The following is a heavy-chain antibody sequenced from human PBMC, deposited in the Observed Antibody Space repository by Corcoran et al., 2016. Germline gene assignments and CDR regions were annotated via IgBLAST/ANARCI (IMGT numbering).Heavy chain of an antibody. CDR2: INQSGST. J-gene: IGHJ4*01. CDR3: AIGEYSSGWGY. CDR1: GGSFSGYY. V-gene: IGHV4-34*01. D-gene: IGHD6-19*01. Sequence: QVQLQQWGAGLLKPSETLSLTCAVYGGSFSGYYWSWIRQPPGKGLEWIGEINQSGSTNYNPSLKSRVTISVDTSKNQFSLKLSSGSAADTAVYYWAIGEYSSGWGYWGQGTLVTVSS.